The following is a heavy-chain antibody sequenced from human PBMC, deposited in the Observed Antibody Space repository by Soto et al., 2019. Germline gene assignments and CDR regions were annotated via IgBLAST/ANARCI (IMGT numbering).Heavy chain of an antibody. J-gene: IGHJ4*02. CDR1: GYTFTGYY. CDR2: INPNSGGT. Sequence: ASVKVSCKASGYTFTGYYMHWVRQAPGQGLEWMGWINPNSGGTNYAQKFQGWVTMTRDTSISTAYMELSRLRSDDTAVYYCARYLVPNYYDSSGYYFDYWGQGTLVTVSS. V-gene: IGHV1-2*04. D-gene: IGHD3-22*01. CDR3: ARYLVPNYYDSSGYYFDY.